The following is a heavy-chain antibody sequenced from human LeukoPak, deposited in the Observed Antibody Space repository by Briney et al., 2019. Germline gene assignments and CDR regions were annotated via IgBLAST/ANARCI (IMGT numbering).Heavy chain of an antibody. CDR1: GFTFGSYG. J-gene: IGHJ4*02. Sequence: GGSLRLSCAASGFTFGSYGMHWVRQAPGKGLEWVAVISYDGSNKYYADSVKGRFTISRDNSKNTLYLQMNSLRAEDTAVYYCANALRYCSGGSRFDYWGQGTLVTVSS. CDR2: ISYDGSNK. D-gene: IGHD2-15*01. CDR3: ANALRYCSGGSRFDY. V-gene: IGHV3-30*18.